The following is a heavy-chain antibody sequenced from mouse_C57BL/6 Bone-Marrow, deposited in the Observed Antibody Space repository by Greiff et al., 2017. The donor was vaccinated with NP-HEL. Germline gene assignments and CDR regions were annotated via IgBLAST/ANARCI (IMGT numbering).Heavy chain of an antibody. D-gene: IGHD1-1*01. Sequence: QVQLKQPGAELVKPGASVKVSCKASGYTFTSYWMHWVKQRPGQGLEWIGRIHPSDSDTNYNQKFKGKATLTVDKSSSTAYMQLSSLTSEDSAVYYCAIPSLRSYAMDYWGQGTSVTVSS. CDR2: IHPSDSDT. CDR3: AIPSLRSYAMDY. J-gene: IGHJ4*01. CDR1: GYTFTSYW. V-gene: IGHV1-74*01.